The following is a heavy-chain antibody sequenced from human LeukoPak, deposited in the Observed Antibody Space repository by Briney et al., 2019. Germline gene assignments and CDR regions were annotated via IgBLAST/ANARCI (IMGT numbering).Heavy chain of an antibody. Sequence: SETLSLTCSVSGGSISSYSWTWIQQPAGKGLEWIRRIYATGSTNYNPSLKSRVTMSVDTSKSQFSLNLSSVTAADTAVYYCARAPAGSSKYEYWGQGILVTVSS. CDR3: ARAPAGSSKYEY. J-gene: IGHJ4*02. CDR2: IYATGST. D-gene: IGHD6-13*01. CDR1: GGSISSYS. V-gene: IGHV4-4*07.